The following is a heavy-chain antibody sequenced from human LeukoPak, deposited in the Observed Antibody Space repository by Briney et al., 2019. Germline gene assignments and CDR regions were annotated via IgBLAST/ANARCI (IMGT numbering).Heavy chain of an antibody. V-gene: IGHV3-7*03. CDR3: ARDPGGGSYDL. Sequence: GGSLRLSCAASGFAFSSYWTNWVRLAPGKGLEWVAIINPDGGTKSHVDSVKGRFTISRGNAKDSLYLQMNSLRDEDTAVYYCARDPGGGSYDLWGQGTMVTVSS. CDR1: GFAFSSYW. J-gene: IGHJ3*01. CDR2: INPDGGTK. D-gene: IGHD3-10*01.